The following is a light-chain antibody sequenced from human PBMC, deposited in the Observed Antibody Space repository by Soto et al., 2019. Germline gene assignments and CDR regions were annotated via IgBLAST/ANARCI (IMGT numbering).Light chain of an antibody. CDR1: QSLLHSNGYNY. Sequence: DIVMTQSPLSLPVTPGEPASLSCRSSQSLLHSNGYNYLDWYLKKPGQSPQLLIFLCSNRASGVPDRISGSGSGTDFTLKISRVEAEDVGVYFCLQTLQSPLTFGGGTKVEIK. V-gene: IGKV2-28*01. J-gene: IGKJ4*01. CDR2: LCS. CDR3: LQTLQSPLT.